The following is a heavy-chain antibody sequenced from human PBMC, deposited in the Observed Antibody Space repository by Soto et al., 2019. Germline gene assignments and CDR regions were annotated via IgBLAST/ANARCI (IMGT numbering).Heavy chain of an antibody. CDR1: GVTFSNYA. J-gene: IGHJ4*02. CDR3: AKQRADYGSGADTFYFDS. V-gene: IGHV3-23*01. D-gene: IGHD3-10*01. Sequence: GGSLRLSCTVSGVTFSNYAMNWVRQAPGKGLEWVSSLSGSGGTTYYADSVKGRFIISRDNSKNTLYLLMNSLRAEDTALYYCAKQRADYGSGADTFYFDSWGQGAPVTVSS. CDR2: LSGSGGTT.